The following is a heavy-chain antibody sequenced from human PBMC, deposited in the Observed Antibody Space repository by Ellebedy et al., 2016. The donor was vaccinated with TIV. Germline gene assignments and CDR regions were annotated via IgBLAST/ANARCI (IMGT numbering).Heavy chain of an antibody. CDR1: GFTFSAYW. D-gene: IGHD3-22*01. CDR2: IQSDGSST. CDR3: ARDKAGYDSSGHYGYHFDY. V-gene: IGHV3-74*01. J-gene: IGHJ4*02. Sequence: PGGSLRLSCAASGFTFSAYWMHWVRQAPGKGLVWVSRIQSDGSSTTYADSVQGRFTISRDNAKNTVYLQMNSLRAEDTAVYYCARDKAGYDSSGHYGYHFDYWGQGTLVTVSS.